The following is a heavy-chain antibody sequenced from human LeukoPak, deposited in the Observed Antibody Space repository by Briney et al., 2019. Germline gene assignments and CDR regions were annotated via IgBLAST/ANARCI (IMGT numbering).Heavy chain of an antibody. Sequence: GGSLRLSCAASGFTFSSYSMNWVRQAPGKGLEWVSSISSSSSYIYYADSVKGRFTISRDNAKNSLYLQMNSLRAEDTAVYYCASPRARYFDWSNYGMDVWGQGTTVTVSS. V-gene: IGHV3-21*01. CDR1: GFTFSSYS. J-gene: IGHJ6*02. CDR3: ASPRARYFDWSNYGMDV. CDR2: ISSSSSYI. D-gene: IGHD3-9*01.